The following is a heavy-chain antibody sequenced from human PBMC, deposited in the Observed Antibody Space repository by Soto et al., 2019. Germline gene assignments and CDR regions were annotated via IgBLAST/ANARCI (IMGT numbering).Heavy chain of an antibody. CDR1: GFTFSSYG. J-gene: IGHJ4*02. D-gene: IGHD5-12*01. V-gene: IGHV3-33*01. Sequence: GGSLRLSCAASGFTFSSYGMHWVRQAPGKGLEWVAVIWYDGSNKYYADSVKGRFTISRDNSKNTLYLQMNSLRAEDTAVYYCARENLNSGYDPFDYWGQGTLVTVSS. CDR3: ARENLNSGYDPFDY. CDR2: IWYDGSNK.